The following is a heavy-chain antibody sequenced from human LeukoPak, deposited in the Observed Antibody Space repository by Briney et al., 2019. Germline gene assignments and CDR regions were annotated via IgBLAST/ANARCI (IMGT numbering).Heavy chain of an antibody. CDR3: AKDPYYYDSSGYYGGNYFDY. D-gene: IGHD3-22*01. Sequence: PGGSLRLSCAASGFTFSSYAMSWVRQAPGKGLEWVSAISGSGGSTYYADSVKGRFTISRDNSKSTLYLQMNSLRAEDTAVYYCAKDPYYYDSSGYYGGNYFDYWGQGTLVTVPS. J-gene: IGHJ4*02. CDR2: ISGSGGST. V-gene: IGHV3-23*01. CDR1: GFTFSSYA.